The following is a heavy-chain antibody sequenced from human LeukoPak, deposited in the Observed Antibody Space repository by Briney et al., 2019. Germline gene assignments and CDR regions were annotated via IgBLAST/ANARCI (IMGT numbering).Heavy chain of an antibody. V-gene: IGHV4-59*08. CDR1: GGSISSYY. CDR2: IYYSGST. CDR3: ARQVFGELTWFDP. Sequence: SETLSLTCTVSGGSISSYYWSWIRQPPGKGLEWIGYIYYSGSTNYNSSLKSRVTISVDTSKNQFSLKLSSVTAADTAVYYCARQVFGELTWFDPWGQGTLVTVSS. J-gene: IGHJ5*02. D-gene: IGHD3-10*01.